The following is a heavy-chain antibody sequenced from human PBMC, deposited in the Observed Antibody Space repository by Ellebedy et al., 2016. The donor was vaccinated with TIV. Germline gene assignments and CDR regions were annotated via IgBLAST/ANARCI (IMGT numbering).Heavy chain of an antibody. J-gene: IGHJ4*02. CDR3: AKSPSRKPGLVDS. V-gene: IGHV3-23*01. D-gene: IGHD1-14*01. CDR2: ITSITT. CDR1: GFSFSTYG. Sequence: PGGSLTLSCAVSGFSFSTYGTSCVLQAPGKWLAWVATITSITTHYADSVKGRFIIARDNSKNTLYLQMNSLRAEDTAVYYCAKSPSRKPGLVDSWGQGTLVTVSS.